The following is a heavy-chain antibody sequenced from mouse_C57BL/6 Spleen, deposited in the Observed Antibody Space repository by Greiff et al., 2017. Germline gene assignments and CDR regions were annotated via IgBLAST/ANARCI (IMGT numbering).Heavy chain of an antibody. CDR2: INPNYGTT. Sequence: VHVKQSGPELVKPGASVKISCKASGYSFTDYNMNWVKQSNGKSLEWIGVINPNYGTTSYNQKFKGKATLTVDQSSSTAYMQLNSLTSEDSAVYYCARRGYYDDFFDYWGQGTTLTVSS. D-gene: IGHD2-4*01. CDR1: GYSFTDYN. V-gene: IGHV1-39*01. CDR3: ARRGYYDDFFDY. J-gene: IGHJ2*01.